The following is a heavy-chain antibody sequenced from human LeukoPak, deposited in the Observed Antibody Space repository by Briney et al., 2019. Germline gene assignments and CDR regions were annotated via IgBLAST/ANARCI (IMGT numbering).Heavy chain of an antibody. J-gene: IGHJ6*02. CDR2: IYYGGST. Sequence: SETLSLTCTVSGGSISSGDYYWSWIRQPPGKGLEWIGYIYYGGSTYYNPSLKSRVTISVDTSKNQFSLKLSSVTAADTAVYYCAREVGEYTVTTSEPPYGMDVWGQGTTVTVSS. CDR1: GGSISSGDYY. V-gene: IGHV4-30-4*01. CDR3: AREVGEYTVTTSEPPYGMDV. D-gene: IGHD4-11*01.